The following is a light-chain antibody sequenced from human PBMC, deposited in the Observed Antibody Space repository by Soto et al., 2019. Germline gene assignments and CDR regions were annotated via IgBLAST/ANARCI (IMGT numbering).Light chain of an antibody. CDR1: QGISSA. CDR2: DAS. Sequence: AIQLTQSPSSLSASVGDRVTITCRASQGISSALAWYQQKPGKAPKLLIYDASSLKSGVPSRFNGCGSGTDFTPTISNLQPEDFANYYCQQFNSYQVTFGQETRLEIK. V-gene: IGKV1-13*02. CDR3: QQFNSYQVT. J-gene: IGKJ5*01.